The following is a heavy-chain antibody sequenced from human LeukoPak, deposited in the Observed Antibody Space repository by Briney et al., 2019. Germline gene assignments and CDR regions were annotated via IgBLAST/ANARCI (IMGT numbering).Heavy chain of an antibody. CDR2: ISGSGGST. Sequence: ESGGSLRLSCAASGFTFSSCAMSWVRQAPGKGLEGVSAISGSGGSTYYADSVKGRFTISRDNSKNTLYLQMNSLRAEDTAVYYCARAAVRYFDWLFTPFDYWGQGTLVTVSS. V-gene: IGHV3-23*01. D-gene: IGHD3-9*01. CDR1: GFTFSSCA. J-gene: IGHJ4*02. CDR3: ARAAVRYFDWLFTPFDY.